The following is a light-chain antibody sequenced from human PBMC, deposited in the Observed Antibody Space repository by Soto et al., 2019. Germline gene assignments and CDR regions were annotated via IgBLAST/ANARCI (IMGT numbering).Light chain of an antibody. J-gene: IGKJ4*01. Sequence: DIVMTRSPDSLAVSLGERATINCKSSQSVLYSSDNKNYLAWYQQKPGQPPKLLIYWASTRDSGVPDRFSGSGAGTDFPLTSSSLQAEDVAVYFCQQYYTTLTFGGGTKVEIK. V-gene: IGKV4-1*01. CDR2: WAS. CDR3: QQYYTTLT. CDR1: QSVLYSSDNKNY.